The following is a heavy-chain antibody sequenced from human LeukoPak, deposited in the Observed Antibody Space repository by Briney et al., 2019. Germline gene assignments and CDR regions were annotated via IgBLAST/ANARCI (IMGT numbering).Heavy chain of an antibody. CDR1: GGTFSSYA. CDR2: IIPIFGTA. D-gene: IGHD6-13*01. V-gene: IGHV1-69*05. CDR3: ARDRAAAGTRWLDP. Sequence: ASVKVSCKASGGTFSSYAISWVRQAPGQGLEWMGGIIPIFGTANYAQKFQGRVTITTDESTSTAYMELSSLRSEDTAVYYCARDRAAAGTRWLDPWGQGTLVTVSS. J-gene: IGHJ5*02.